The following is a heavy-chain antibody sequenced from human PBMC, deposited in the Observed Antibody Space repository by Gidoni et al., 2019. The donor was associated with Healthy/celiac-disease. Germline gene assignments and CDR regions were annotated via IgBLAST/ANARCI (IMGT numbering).Heavy chain of an antibody. CDR1: GGSMSSYS. D-gene: IGHD6-19*01. V-gene: IGHV4-59*01. Sequence: QVQLQESRPGLVKPSETLSLTCTVPGGSMSSYSWSWIRQPPGKGLEGIGYIYYSGSTNYYPSLKSRVTISLDTSKNQFSMKLSSVTAADTAVYSCARVGYSSGWSQRINWFDPWGQGTLVTVSS. CDR2: IYYSGST. J-gene: IGHJ5*02. CDR3: ARVGYSSGWSQRINWFDP.